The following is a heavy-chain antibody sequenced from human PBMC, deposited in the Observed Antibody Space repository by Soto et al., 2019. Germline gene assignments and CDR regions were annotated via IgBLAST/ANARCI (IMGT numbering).Heavy chain of an antibody. CDR1: GFTFSAYW. D-gene: IGHD3-10*01. CDR3: GRAGVGHWSFDL. CDR2: INFDGSTT. Sequence: EVQLVESGGGLVQPGGSLRLSCAASGFTFSAYWMHWVRQAPGEGLVWVSRINFDGSTTSYADSVRGRFTISRANAKNTLDLQMNRLRAEDTAVYYCGRAGVGHWSFDLWGGGALVTVSS. J-gene: IGHJ2*01. V-gene: IGHV3-74*01.